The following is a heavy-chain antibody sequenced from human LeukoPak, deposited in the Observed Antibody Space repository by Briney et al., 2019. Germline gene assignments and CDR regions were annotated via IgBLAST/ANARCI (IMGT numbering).Heavy chain of an antibody. CDR2: ISSSSSYI. J-gene: IGHJ4*02. CDR3: ARDLEYASGSYYNFDY. Sequence: GGSLRLSCAASGFTFSSYGMTWVRQAPGRGLEWVSSISSSSSYIYYAESVKGRFTISRDNAKNSLYLQMNSLRAEDTAVYYCARDLEYASGSYYNFDYWGQGTLVTVSS. CDR1: GFTFSSYG. V-gene: IGHV3-21*06. D-gene: IGHD3-10*01.